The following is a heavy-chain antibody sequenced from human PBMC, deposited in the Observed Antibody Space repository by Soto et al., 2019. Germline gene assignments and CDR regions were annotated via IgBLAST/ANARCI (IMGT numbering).Heavy chain of an antibody. CDR2: ISSSSTYI. CDR1: GFTFSSYS. V-gene: IGHV3-21*04. CDR3: ARHRSLGHAFDI. Sequence: PGGSRRLSCAASGFTFSSYSVNWVRQAPGKGLEWVSCISSSSTYIYYADSVKGRFTISRDNAKNSLYLQMNSLKASDTAMYYCARHRSLGHAFDIWGQGTMVTVS. J-gene: IGHJ3*02.